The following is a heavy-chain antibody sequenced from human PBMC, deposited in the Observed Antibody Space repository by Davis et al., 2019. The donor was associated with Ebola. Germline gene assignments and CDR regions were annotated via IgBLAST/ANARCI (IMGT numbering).Heavy chain of an antibody. D-gene: IGHD2-21*02. CDR3: TGRGDNADPLFDY. CDR2: IRSKTKNYAT. J-gene: IGHJ4*02. V-gene: IGHV3-73*01. CDR1: GFTFSGSA. Sequence: GESLKISCAASGFTFSGSAVHWVRQASGKGLEWIGRIRSKTKNYATGYGASVKGRFTISRDDSKNTAYLQMNSLKTEDTAVYYCTGRGDNADPLFDYWGQGTLVTVSS.